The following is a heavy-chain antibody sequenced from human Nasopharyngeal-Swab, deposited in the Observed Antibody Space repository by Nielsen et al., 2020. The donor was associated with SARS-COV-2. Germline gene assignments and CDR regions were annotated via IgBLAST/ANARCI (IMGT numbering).Heavy chain of an antibody. J-gene: IGHJ6*03. CDR2: IYHSGST. D-gene: IGHD3-3*01. Sequence: WIRQPPGKGLEWIGEIYHSGSTNYNPSLKSRVTISVDNSKNQFSLSLSSVTAADTAVYYCVSLLTYYDFWSGYLNYYYMDVWGKGTTVTVSS. V-gene: IGHV4-4*02. CDR3: VSLLTYYDFWSGYLNYYYMDV.